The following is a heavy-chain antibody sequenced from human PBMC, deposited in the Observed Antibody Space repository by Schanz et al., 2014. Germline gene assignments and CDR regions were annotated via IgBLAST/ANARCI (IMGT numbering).Heavy chain of an antibody. D-gene: IGHD3-9*01. J-gene: IGHJ4*02. CDR1: GFTVSSNH. CDR2: ISSGSSYA. Sequence: GQLLESGGGLVQPGGSLRLSCAVSGFTVSSNHMSWVRQAPGKGLEWVSDISSGSSYANYADSVKGRFTISRDNSKTTLYLQMNSLLADDAAVYYYATQINFGILNGTRNWGQGTLVTASS. CDR3: ATQINFGILNGTRN. V-gene: IGHV3-11*03.